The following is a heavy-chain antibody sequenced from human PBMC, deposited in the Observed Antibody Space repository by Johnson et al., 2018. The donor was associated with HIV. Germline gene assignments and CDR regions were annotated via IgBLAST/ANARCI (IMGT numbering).Heavy chain of an antibody. CDR2: INSDGSRT. CDR1: GFTFGDYG. CDR3: ARDEPYNLNAFDI. V-gene: IGHV3-20*04. D-gene: IGHD5-24*01. Sequence: EVQLVESGGGVVRPGGSLRLSCAASGFTFGDYGMSWVRQTPGKGLEWVSRINSDGSRTIYADSVKGRFTISRDNSKNTLYLQMNSLRAEDTAVYYCARDEPYNLNAFDIWGQGTMVTVSS. J-gene: IGHJ3*02.